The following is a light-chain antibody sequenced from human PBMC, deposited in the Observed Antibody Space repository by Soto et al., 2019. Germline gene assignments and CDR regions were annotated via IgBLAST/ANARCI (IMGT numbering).Light chain of an antibody. CDR2: DAS. Sequence: EIVLTQSPGTLSLSPGERATLSCRASQSVNSYLAWYQQKPGQAPRLLIYDASSRATGIPDRFSGSGSGTDFTLTISRLEPEDFAVYYCQHYGSSRTFAQGTKVEIK. CDR3: QHYGSSRT. J-gene: IGKJ1*01. V-gene: IGKV3-20*01. CDR1: QSVNSY.